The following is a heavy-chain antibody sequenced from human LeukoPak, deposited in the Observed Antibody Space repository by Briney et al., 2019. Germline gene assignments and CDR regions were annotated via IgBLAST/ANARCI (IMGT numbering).Heavy chain of an antibody. CDR3: ARDKGGSYYLSY. Sequence: GGSLRLSCAASGFTFNTYSMNWVRQAPGKGLEWISYISSPSRIIYYADSVKGRFTISRDNVKNSLYLQMNSLRAEDTAVYYCARDKGGSYYLSYWGQGTLVTVSS. J-gene: IGHJ4*02. CDR1: GFTFNTYS. D-gene: IGHD1-26*01. V-gene: IGHV3-48*01. CDR2: ISSPSRII.